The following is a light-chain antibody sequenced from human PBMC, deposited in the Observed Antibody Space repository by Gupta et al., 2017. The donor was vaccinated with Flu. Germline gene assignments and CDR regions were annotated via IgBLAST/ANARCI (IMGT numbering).Light chain of an antibody. Sequence: PSTLSASKGDRVTITCRASQSISSWLAWYQQKPGKAPKLLIYKASTLESGVPSRFSDSGSGTEFTLTISSLQPDDFATYYCQQDNTYSRTFGQGTKVEIK. V-gene: IGKV1-5*03. J-gene: IGKJ1*01. CDR1: QSISSW. CDR3: QQDNTYSRT. CDR2: KAS.